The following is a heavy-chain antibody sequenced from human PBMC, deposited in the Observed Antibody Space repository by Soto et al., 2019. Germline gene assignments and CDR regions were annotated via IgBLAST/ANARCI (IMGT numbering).Heavy chain of an antibody. J-gene: IGHJ4*02. CDR2: IYYSGST. V-gene: IGHV4-59*12. Sequence: PSESLSLTCTVSGSSINGFYWSWIRQPPGKGLEWIGYIYYSGSTDYNPSLKSRVTISVDPSKTQFSLNLRSVNTADTAVYYCARLGGVAARTFGYWGQGTLVTVSS. CDR1: GSSINGFY. CDR3: ARLGGVAARTFGY. D-gene: IGHD6-6*01.